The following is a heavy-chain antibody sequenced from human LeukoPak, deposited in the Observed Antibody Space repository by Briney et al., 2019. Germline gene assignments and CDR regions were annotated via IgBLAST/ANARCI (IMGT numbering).Heavy chain of an antibody. D-gene: IGHD7-27*01. Sequence: PGGSLRLSCTASGFTFGDYAMSWFRQAPGKGLEWVSYISNSGSSIYYADSAKGRFTTSRDNAKSSLYLQMNSLRAEDTAVYYCGRGHWGLDYWGQGALVTVSS. CDR3: GRGHWGLDY. CDR1: GFTFGDYA. J-gene: IGHJ4*02. CDR2: ISNSGSSI. V-gene: IGHV3-11*04.